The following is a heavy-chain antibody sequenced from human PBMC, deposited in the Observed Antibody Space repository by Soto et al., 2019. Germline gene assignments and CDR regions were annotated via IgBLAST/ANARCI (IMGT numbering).Heavy chain of an antibody. J-gene: IGHJ6*02. V-gene: IGHV1-58*01. D-gene: IGHD6-19*01. CDR3: AARGIAVHLVRSNASYYYGMDV. Sequence: SVKVSCKASGFTLSSSAVHWVRQARGQRLEWIGWIVVGSANTNYAQKFQDRVTITRDMPTSTAYMELSSLRSEDTAVYYGAARGIAVHLVRSNASYYYGMDVWG. CDR2: IVVGSANT. CDR1: GFTLSSSA.